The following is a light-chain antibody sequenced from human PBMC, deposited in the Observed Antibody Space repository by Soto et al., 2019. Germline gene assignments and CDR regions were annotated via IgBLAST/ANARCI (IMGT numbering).Light chain of an antibody. CDR3: QQRSSIT. CDR1: QSVSSTY. J-gene: IGKJ5*01. Sequence: EIVLTQSPGTLSLSPWERATLSCRASQSVSSTYLAWYQHKPGQAPRLLIYGASSRETGIPDTFSGSGSGTDFTLTISRLEPEDFAVYYCQQRSSITFGQGTRLEIK. CDR2: GAS. V-gene: IGKV3D-20*02.